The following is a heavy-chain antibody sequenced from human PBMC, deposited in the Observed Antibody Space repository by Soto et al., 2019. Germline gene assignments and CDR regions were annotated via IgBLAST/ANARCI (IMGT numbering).Heavy chain of an antibody. D-gene: IGHD2-15*01. CDR3: TTSSYCSGGSCYSYYYYYGMDV. V-gene: IGHV3-15*01. Sequence: GGSLRLSCAASGFTFSNAWMSWVRQAPGKGLEWVGRIKSKTDGGTTDYAAPVKGRFTISRDDSKNTLYLQMNSLKTEDTAVYYCTTSSYCSGGSCYSYYYYYGMDVWGQGTTVTVSS. CDR2: IKSKTDGGTT. CDR1: GFTFSNAW. J-gene: IGHJ6*02.